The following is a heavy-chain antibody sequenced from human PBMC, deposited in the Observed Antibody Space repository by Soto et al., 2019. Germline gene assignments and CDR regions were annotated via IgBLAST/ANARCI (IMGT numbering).Heavy chain of an antibody. V-gene: IGHV3-43*01. Sequence: GGSLRLSCAASGFTFDDYTMHWVRQAPGKGLEWVSLISWDGGSTYYADSAKGRFTISRDNSKNSLYLQMNSLRTEDTALYYCAKDNVGIASRSGANYYYGMDVWGQGTTVTVSS. CDR1: GFTFDDYT. D-gene: IGHD2-15*01. J-gene: IGHJ6*02. CDR3: AKDNVGIASRSGANYYYGMDV. CDR2: ISWDGGST.